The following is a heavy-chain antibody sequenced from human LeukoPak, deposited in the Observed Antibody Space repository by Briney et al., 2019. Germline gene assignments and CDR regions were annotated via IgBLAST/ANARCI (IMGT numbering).Heavy chain of an antibody. CDR3: ARGGYSSSWPY. Sequence: SETLSLTCAVSGGSISSSNWWSWVRQPPGKGLEWIGEIYHSGSTNYNPSLKSRVTISVDKSQNQFSLKLSSVTAADTAVYYCARGGYSSSWPYWGQGTLVTVSS. V-gene: IGHV4-4*02. D-gene: IGHD6-13*01. CDR1: GGSISSSNW. CDR2: IYHSGST. J-gene: IGHJ4*02.